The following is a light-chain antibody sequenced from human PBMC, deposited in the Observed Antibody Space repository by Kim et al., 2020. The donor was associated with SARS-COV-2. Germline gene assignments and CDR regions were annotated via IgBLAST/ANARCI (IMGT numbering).Light chain of an antibody. V-gene: IGKV4-1*01. CDR1: QSVLYSSNNKNY. CDR2: WAS. Sequence: DIVMTQSPDSLAVSLGERATINCKSSQSVLYSSNNKNYLAWYQQKPGQPPKLLIYWASTRESGVPDRFRGSGSGTDFTLTISSLQAEDVAVYYCQQYYSTPLLTFGGGTKVDIK. CDR3: QQYYSTPLLT. J-gene: IGKJ4*01.